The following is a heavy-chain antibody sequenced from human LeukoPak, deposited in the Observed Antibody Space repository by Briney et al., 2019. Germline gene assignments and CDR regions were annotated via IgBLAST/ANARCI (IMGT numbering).Heavy chain of an antibody. Sequence: PGGSLRLSCAASGFTFSNAWMSWVRQAPGKGLEWVGRIKSKTDGGTTDYAAPVKGRFTISRDDSKNTLYLQMNSLKTEDTAVYYCTTDPLLLLWFGELGPDYWGQGTLVTVSS. CDR2: IKSKTDGGTT. D-gene: IGHD3-10*01. V-gene: IGHV3-15*01. J-gene: IGHJ4*02. CDR3: TTDPLLLLWFGELGPDY. CDR1: GFTFSNAW.